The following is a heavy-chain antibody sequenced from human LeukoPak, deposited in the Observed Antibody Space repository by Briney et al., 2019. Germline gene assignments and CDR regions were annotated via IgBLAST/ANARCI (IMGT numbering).Heavy chain of an antibody. CDR2: IDWDDYK. V-gene: IGHV2-70*11. J-gene: IGHJ4*02. CDR1: GFSLNTSGMC. Sequence: SGPTLVNPTQTLTLTCTFSGFSLNTSGMCVSWMRQSSGKALEWLARIDWDDYKYYITSLKTRLTISKDTSKNQVVLTMTNMDPVDTATYYCARIRSMPGYYFDYWGQGTLVTVSS. D-gene: IGHD2/OR15-2a*01. CDR3: ARIRSMPGYYFDY.